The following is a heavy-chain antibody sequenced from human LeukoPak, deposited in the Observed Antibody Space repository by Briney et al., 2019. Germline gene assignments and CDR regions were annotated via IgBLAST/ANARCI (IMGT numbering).Heavy chain of an antibody. CDR1: GGSFSGYY. CDR2: ISHSGST. CDR3: ARVGLRYFDRRIDY. J-gene: IGHJ4*02. D-gene: IGHD3-9*01. Sequence: SETLSLTCAVYGGSFSGYYWSWIRQPPGKGLEWIGEISHSGSTNYNPSLKSRVTISVDTSKNQFSLKLSSVTAADTAVYYCARVGLRYFDRRIDYRGQGTLVTVSS. V-gene: IGHV4-34*01.